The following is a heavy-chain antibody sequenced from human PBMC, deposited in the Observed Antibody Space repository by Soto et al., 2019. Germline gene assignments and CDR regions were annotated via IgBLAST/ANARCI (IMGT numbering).Heavy chain of an antibody. D-gene: IGHD5-12*01. V-gene: IGHV3-48*03. CDR2: ISSSGSTI. Sequence: PGGCLRLSCAASGFTFSSYEMNWVRQAPGKGLEWVSYISSSGSTIYYADSVKGRFTISRDNAKNSLYLQMNSLRAEDTAVYYCARVGDSGYDYDLLVDAFDIWGQGTMVTVSS. CDR1: GFTFSSYE. J-gene: IGHJ3*02. CDR3: ARVGDSGYDYDLLVDAFDI.